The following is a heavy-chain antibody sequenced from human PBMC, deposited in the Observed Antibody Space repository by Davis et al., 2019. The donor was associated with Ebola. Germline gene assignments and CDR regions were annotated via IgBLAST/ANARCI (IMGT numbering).Heavy chain of an antibody. CDR1: GFTFSSYG. Sequence: GGSLRLSCAASGFTFSSYGMHWVRQAPGKGLEWVAVIWYDGSNKYYADSVKGRFTISRDNSKNTLYLQMNSLRSEDTAVYYCARELTGYYKGEGYFDYWGQGTLVTVSS. D-gene: IGHD3-9*01. CDR3: ARELTGYYKGEGYFDY. CDR2: IWYDGSNK. J-gene: IGHJ4*02. V-gene: IGHV3-33*01.